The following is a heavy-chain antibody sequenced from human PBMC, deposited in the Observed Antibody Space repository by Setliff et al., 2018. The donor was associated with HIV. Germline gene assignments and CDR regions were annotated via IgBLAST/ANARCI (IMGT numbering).Heavy chain of an antibody. D-gene: IGHD5-12*01. CDR2: IYHSGST. J-gene: IGHJ6*02. V-gene: IGHV4-38-2*02. Sequence: PSETLSLTCTVSGDSISSEFYCGWIRQPPGKGLEWIGSIYHSGSTNSNPSLKSRVTISVDRSKNQFSLKLGSVTAADPAVYYCAGGAPPVAYGVAVRGRGTTVTVCS. CDR1: GDSISSEFY. CDR3: AGGAPPVAYGVAV.